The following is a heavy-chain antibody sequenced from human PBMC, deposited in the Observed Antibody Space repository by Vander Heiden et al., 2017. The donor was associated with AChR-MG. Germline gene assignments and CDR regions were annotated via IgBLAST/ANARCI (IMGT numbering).Heavy chain of an antibody. J-gene: IGHJ6*02. CDR2: IKSKTDGGTT. D-gene: IGHD3-9*01. CDR1: GFPFSNAW. V-gene: IGHV3-15*01. CDR3: TTGAGRNYDSLTGYYGMDV. Sequence: EVQLVESGGGLVKPGGSLRLSCAASGFPFSNAWMRWVRQAPGKGLEWVGRIKSKTDGGTTDYAAPVKGRFTISRDDSKNTLYLQMNSLKTEETAVYYCTTGAGRNYDSLTGYYGMDVWGQGTTVTVSS.